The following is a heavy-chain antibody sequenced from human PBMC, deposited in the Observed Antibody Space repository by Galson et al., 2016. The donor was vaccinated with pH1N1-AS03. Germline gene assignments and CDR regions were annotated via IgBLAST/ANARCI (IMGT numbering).Heavy chain of an antibody. D-gene: IGHD5-24*01. CDR2: IYDGRSI. V-gene: IGHV4-59*01. CDR1: GDFISGYY. CDR3: ARLGRLDGYIFDK. J-gene: IGHJ4*02. Sequence: SETLSLTCTVSGDFISGYYWSWIRQSPEKGPKWIAYIYDGRSISYNPSLRRRLTISVDTSKNQLSLNLTSVTAADTAVYFCARLGRLDGYIFDKWGQGTRVTVSS.